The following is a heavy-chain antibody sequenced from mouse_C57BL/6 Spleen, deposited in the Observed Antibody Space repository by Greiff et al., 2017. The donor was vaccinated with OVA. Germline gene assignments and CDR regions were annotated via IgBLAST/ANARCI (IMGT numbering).Heavy chain of an antibody. J-gene: IGHJ3*01. Sequence: DVKLVESGGDLVKPGGSLKLSCAASGFTFSSYGMSWVRQTPDKRLEWVATISSGGSYTYYPDSVKGRFTISRDNAKNTLYLQMSSLKSEDTAMYYCASRGGSWFAYWGQGTLVTVSA. CDR2: ISSGGSYT. V-gene: IGHV5-6*02. CDR3: ASRGGSWFAY. CDR1: GFTFSSYG.